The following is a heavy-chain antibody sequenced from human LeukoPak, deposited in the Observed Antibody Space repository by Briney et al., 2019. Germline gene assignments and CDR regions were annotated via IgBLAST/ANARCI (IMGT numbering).Heavy chain of an antibody. J-gene: IGHJ5*02. D-gene: IGHD3-10*01. V-gene: IGHV4-39*07. Sequence: SETLSLTCTVSGGSISSSSYYWGWIRQPPGKGLEWIGSIYYSGSTYYNPSLKSRVIISRDRSKNQFSLGLNSVTATDTAVYYCARDRSYGGSRFDTWGQGILVTVSS. CDR1: GGSISSSSYY. CDR2: IYYSGST. CDR3: ARDRSYGGSRFDT.